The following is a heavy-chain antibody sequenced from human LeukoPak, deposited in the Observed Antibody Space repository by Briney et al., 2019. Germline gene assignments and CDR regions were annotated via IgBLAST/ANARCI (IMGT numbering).Heavy chain of an antibody. CDR3: ARGLYPYYYYMDV. D-gene: IGHD2-2*02. CDR2: ISYDGSNK. V-gene: IGHV3-30*04. J-gene: IGHJ6*03. CDR1: GFTFSSYA. Sequence: GGSLRLSCAASGFTFSSYAMQWVRQPPGKGLEGVAVISYDGSNKYYADSVKGRFTISRDNSKNTLYLQMNSLRAEDTAVYYCARGLYPYYYYMDVWGKGTTVTVSS.